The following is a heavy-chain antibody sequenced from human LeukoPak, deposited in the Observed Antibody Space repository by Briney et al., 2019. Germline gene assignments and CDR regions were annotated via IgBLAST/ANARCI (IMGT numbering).Heavy chain of an antibody. J-gene: IGHJ3*01. D-gene: IGHD2-21*01. V-gene: IGHV3-49*03. Sequence: PGGSLRLSCTASGFTFGDYPMSWFRQAPGKGLEWVGFIRSKAYGGTTEHAASVQGRFTISRDDSKSIAYLQMNSLKTEDTAVYYCTREFRGAFDVWGQGTKVTVSS. CDR1: GFTFGDYP. CDR2: IRSKAYGGTT. CDR3: TREFRGAFDV.